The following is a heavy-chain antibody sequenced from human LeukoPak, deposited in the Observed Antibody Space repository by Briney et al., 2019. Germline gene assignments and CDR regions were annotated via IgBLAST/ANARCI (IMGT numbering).Heavy chain of an antibody. D-gene: IGHD1-1*01. CDR1: GGSFSRYY. V-gene: IGHV4-34*01. CDR2: INHRGDT. Sequence: PSETLSLTCAVYGGSFSRYYWSWLRQSPGKGLEWIAEINHRGDTNYNPSVESRVTISVDTSKNQFSLKVTSLTAADTAVYFCARGPTISETGHFDYWGEGTLVTVSS. CDR3: ARGPTISETGHFDY. J-gene: IGHJ4*02.